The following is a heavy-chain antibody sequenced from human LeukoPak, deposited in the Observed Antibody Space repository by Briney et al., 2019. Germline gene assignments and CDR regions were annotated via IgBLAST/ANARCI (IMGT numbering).Heavy chain of an antibody. J-gene: IGHJ4*02. CDR3: TVDTDYFEGLGFPRPALNDY. Sequence: GGSLRLSCAASGFTFSNYWMYWVRQAPGKGLVWVSLIVNDGSTTTYADSVKGRFTISRDNAKSTLFLQMNSLRVEDTAVYFCTVDTDYFEGLGFPRPALNDYWGQGTLVTVSS. D-gene: IGHD3-22*01. CDR2: IVNDGSTT. V-gene: IGHV3-74*01. CDR1: GFTFSNYW.